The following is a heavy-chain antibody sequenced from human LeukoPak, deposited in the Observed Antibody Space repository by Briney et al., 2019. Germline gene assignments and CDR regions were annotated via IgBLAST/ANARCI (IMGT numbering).Heavy chain of an antibody. CDR1: GFTFSSYS. CDR3: AREVYDFWSGYYPKPNYFDY. Sequence: KSGGSLRLSCAASGFTFSSYSMNWVRQAPGKGLEWVSSISSSSSYIYYADSVKGRFTISRDNAKNSLYLQMNSLRAEDTAVYYCAREVYDFWSGYYPKPNYFDYWGQGTLVTVSS. V-gene: IGHV3-21*01. D-gene: IGHD3-3*01. CDR2: ISSSSSYI. J-gene: IGHJ4*02.